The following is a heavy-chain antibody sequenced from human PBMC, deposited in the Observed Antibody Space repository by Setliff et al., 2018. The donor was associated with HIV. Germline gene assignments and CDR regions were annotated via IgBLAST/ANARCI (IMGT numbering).Heavy chain of an antibody. CDR3: ASFFVTTVTNQDY. V-gene: IGHV4-59*04. D-gene: IGHD4-17*01. Sequence: PSQTLSLTCTVSGGSISSHYWSWIRQPPGKGLEWIGYTFHTGYTYYNPSLQSRVTISLDTSNNQFSLKLTSVTAADTAMYYCASFFVTTVTNQDYWGQGTPVTVSS. CDR1: GGSISSHY. J-gene: IGHJ4*02. CDR2: TFHTGYT.